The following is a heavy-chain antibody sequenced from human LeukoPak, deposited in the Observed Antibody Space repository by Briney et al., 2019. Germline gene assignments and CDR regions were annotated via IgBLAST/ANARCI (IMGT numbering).Heavy chain of an antibody. V-gene: IGHV6-1*01. Sequence: SQTLSLTCAISGDSVSSNSAAWGWIRQSPSRGLEWLGRTYYRSRWYNDYALSVKSRITINPDTSKNQVSLQFNSVTPEDTAVYYCSRELAWGPADYWGQGTLVTVSS. CDR1: GDSVSSNSAA. J-gene: IGHJ4*02. CDR3: SRELAWGPADY. D-gene: IGHD7-27*01. CDR2: TYYRSRWYN.